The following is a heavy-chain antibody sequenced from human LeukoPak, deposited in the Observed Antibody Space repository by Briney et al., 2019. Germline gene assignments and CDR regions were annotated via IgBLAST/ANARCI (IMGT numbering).Heavy chain of an antibody. Sequence: SVKVSCKASGGTFSSYAISWVRQAPGQGLEWMGGIIPIFGTANYAQKFQGRVTITTDESTSTAYMELSRLRSDDTAVYYCATGTNGLYGSNRFQGYFDDWGQGTLVTVLS. D-gene: IGHD6-13*01. J-gene: IGHJ4*02. CDR2: IIPIFGTA. V-gene: IGHV1-69*05. CDR1: GGTFSSYA. CDR3: ATGTNGLYGSNRFQGYFDD.